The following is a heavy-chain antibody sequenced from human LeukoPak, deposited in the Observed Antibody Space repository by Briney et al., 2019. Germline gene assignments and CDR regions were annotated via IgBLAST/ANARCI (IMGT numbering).Heavy chain of an antibody. CDR2: IFYTGST. D-gene: IGHD4-23*01. CDR3: ATLTGGDDAFDI. V-gene: IGHV4-59*01. Sequence: SETLSLTCTVSGGSIINYYWSWIRQPPGKGLEWIGYIFYTGSTNYNPSLKSRVTISVLTSKNRFSLKLSSVTAADTAVYYCATLTGGDDAFDIWGQGTMVTVSS. J-gene: IGHJ3*02. CDR1: GGSIINYY.